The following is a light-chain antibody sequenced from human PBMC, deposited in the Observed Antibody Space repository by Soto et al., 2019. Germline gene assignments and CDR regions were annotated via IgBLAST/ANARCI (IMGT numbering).Light chain of an antibody. V-gene: IGLV2-14*03. Sequence: SALTQPPSVSGSPGPSITISCAGTSCDVGAYNYVSWNQHHPGKAPKLMIYDVNNRPSGDSNRFSGSKSGNTASLTISGLQAEDEADYYCSSWTSGATYVFGSGTKVTVL. CDR3: SSWTSGATYV. CDR1: SCDVGAYNY. J-gene: IGLJ1*01. CDR2: DVN.